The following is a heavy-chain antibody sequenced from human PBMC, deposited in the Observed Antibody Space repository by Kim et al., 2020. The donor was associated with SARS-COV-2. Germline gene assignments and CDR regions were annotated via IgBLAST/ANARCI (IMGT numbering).Heavy chain of an antibody. CDR2: ILPGKSEA. CDR3: ARLEGNYIDTSGYYRFFDN. V-gene: IGHV5-51*01. CDR1: GYSFTNYW. J-gene: IGHJ4*02. Sequence: GESLKISCEGSGYSFTNYWIGWVRQMPGKGLEWMGVILPGKSEAKYTPPFQGQATISADKSINATYLQWNSLKASDSAMYYCARLEGNYIDTSGYYRFFDNWGQGTQVTVSS. D-gene: IGHD3-22*01.